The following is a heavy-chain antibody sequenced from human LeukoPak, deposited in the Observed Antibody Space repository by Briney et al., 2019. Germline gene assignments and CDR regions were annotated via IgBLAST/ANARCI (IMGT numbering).Heavy chain of an antibody. CDR3: ARDHEVALDY. D-gene: IGHD2-15*01. CDR1: GGSISSGGYS. J-gene: IGHJ4*02. CDR2: IYHSGST. Sequence: SETLSLTCAVSGGSISSGGYSWSWIRQPPGKGLEWIGYIYHSGSTYYNPSLKSRVTISVDRSKNQFSLKLSSVTAADTAVYYCARDHEVALDYWGQGTLVTVSS. V-gene: IGHV4-30-2*01.